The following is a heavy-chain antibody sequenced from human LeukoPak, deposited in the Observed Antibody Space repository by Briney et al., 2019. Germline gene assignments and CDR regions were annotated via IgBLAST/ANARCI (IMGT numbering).Heavy chain of an antibody. D-gene: IGHD3-22*01. V-gene: IGHV4-59*01. J-gene: IGHJ4*02. CDR2: IYSSGAT. Sequence: SETLSLTCTVSGGSLSSYYWSWIRQPPGKGLEWVGHIYSSGATSYNPSLKSRVSISLDTSKNQFSLELNSVTAADTAVFYCARGRVYYDSAGYYSWGQGTLVTVSS. CDR3: ARGRVYYDSAGYYS. CDR1: GGSLSSYY.